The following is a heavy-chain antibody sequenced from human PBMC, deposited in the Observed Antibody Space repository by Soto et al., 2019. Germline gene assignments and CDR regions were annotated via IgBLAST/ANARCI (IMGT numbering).Heavy chain of an antibody. CDR2: IHYTGST. V-gene: IGHV4-59*01. Sequence: QVQLRESGPGLVKPSETLSLTCTVSGGSINSYYWSWIRQPPGKGLEWVGNIHYTGSTTYNPSLKSRATKSVATPKNQFSLKLSSVTAADTAVYYCARGGGWLPEYWGQGTLVTVSS. CDR3: ARGGGWLPEY. D-gene: IGHD5-12*01. J-gene: IGHJ4*02. CDR1: GGSINSYY.